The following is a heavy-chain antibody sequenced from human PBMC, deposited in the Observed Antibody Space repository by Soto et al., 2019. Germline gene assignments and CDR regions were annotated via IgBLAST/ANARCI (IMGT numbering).Heavy chain of an antibody. CDR1: GGVFRNYA. J-gene: IGHJ5*01. Sequence: QVQLVQSGAEVKKPGSSVKVSCKASGGVFRNYAINWVRQAPGQGLEWMGGIIHVFGTADYPQKFQGRVTITAAESTTTAYMELTSLKTEDTAVYFCARDRWGSYSFDSWGQGTLVTVAS. V-gene: IGHV1-69*01. CDR3: ARDRWGSYSFDS. CDR2: IIHVFGTA. D-gene: IGHD1-26*01.